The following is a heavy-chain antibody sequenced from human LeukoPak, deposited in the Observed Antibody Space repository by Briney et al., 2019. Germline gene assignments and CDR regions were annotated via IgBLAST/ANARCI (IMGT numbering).Heavy chain of an antibody. V-gene: IGHV3-7*01. CDR2: IKQDGSEK. Sequence: GGSLRLSCAASGFTFSSYWMSWVRQAPGKGLEWVANIKQDGSEKYYVDSVKGRFTISRDNAKNSLYLQMNSLRAEDTAVYYCARIAADIVVVPAQSYFDYWGQGTLVTVSS. CDR3: ARIAADIVVVPAQSYFDY. D-gene: IGHD2-2*01. CDR1: GFTFSSYW. J-gene: IGHJ4*02.